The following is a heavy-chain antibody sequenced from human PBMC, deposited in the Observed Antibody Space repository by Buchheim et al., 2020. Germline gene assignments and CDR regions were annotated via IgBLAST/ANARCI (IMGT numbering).Heavy chain of an antibody. CDR1: GCSFTNYW. Sequence: EVQLVQSGAEVKKPGESLRISCKGSGCSFTNYWITWVRQMPGKGLEWMGRIDPSDSYTNYSPSFQGHVTLSADKSISTAYLQWSSLEASDSAMYYCARRPVMVGGVIGLDYWGQGTL. D-gene: IGHD3-10*01. CDR2: IDPSDSYT. J-gene: IGHJ4*02. CDR3: ARRPVMVGGVIGLDY. V-gene: IGHV5-10-1*03.